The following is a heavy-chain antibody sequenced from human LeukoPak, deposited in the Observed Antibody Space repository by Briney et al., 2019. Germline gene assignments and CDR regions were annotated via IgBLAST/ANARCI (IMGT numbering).Heavy chain of an antibody. CDR2: IYYSGST. CDR1: GGSISSTSYY. V-gene: IGHV4-39*01. Sequence: SETLSLTCTVSGGSISSTSYYWGWIRQPPGEGLEWIGTIYYSGSTYYNPSLKSRLTISVDTSKNQFSLKLTSVTATDTAVYYCARLSGSRYSGSGSLDHWGQGTLVTVSS. J-gene: IGHJ4*02. CDR3: ARLSGSRYSGSGSLDH. D-gene: IGHD3-10*01.